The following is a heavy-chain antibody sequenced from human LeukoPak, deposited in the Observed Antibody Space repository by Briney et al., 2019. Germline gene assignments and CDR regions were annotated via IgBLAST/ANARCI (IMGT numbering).Heavy chain of an antibody. Sequence: GGSLRLSCAASGFTFSSYSMNWVRQAPGKGLEWVSVIYSGGSTYYADSVKGRFTISRDNSKNTLYLQMNSLRAGDTAVYYCARRAGAYSHPYDYWGQGTLVTVSS. V-gene: IGHV3-66*04. D-gene: IGHD4/OR15-4a*01. CDR2: IYSGGST. CDR3: ARRAGAYSHPYDY. J-gene: IGHJ4*02. CDR1: GFTFSSYS.